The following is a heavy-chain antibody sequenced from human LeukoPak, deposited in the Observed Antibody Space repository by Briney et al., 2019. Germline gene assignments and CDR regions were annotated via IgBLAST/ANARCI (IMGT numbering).Heavy chain of an antibody. CDR1: GFTFSSYG. V-gene: IGHV3-64D*06. J-gene: IGHJ4*02. CDR3: VKAHSSSWYYFEC. Sequence: PGGSLRLSCSASGFTFSSYGMHWVRQAPGKGLEHVSAISSNGGSTYYADSVKGRVTISRDNSKDTVYLQMSSLRAEDTAVYYCVKAHSSSWYYFECWGQGTLVTVSS. D-gene: IGHD6-13*01. CDR2: ISSNGGST.